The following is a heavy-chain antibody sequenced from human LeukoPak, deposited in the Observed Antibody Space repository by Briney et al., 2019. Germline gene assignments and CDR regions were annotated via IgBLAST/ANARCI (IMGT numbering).Heavy chain of an antibody. CDR3: ARAPRYCSGGSCYYPADY. Sequence: ASVKVSCKASGYTFTGYYMHWVRQAPGQGLEWMGWINPNSGGTNYAQKFQGRVTMTRDTSISTAYMELSRLRSDDTAVYHCARAPRYCSGGSCYYPADYWGQGTLVTVSS. V-gene: IGHV1-2*02. CDR1: GYTFTGYY. CDR2: INPNSGGT. J-gene: IGHJ4*02. D-gene: IGHD2-15*01.